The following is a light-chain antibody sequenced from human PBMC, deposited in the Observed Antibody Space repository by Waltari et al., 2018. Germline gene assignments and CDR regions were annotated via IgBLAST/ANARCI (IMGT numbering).Light chain of an antibody. V-gene: IGLV1-44*01. CDR2: TNN. Sequence: QSVVTQPPSASGTPGQRVTISCSGRSPNIGTNTVNWYQQFPGTAPRLLLYTNNQRPSGVPDRCSGSKSGTSASLASSGLQSEDEADYYCAAWDDSLSNWVFGGGTKVTVL. J-gene: IGLJ3*02. CDR1: SPNIGTNT. CDR3: AAWDDSLSNWV.